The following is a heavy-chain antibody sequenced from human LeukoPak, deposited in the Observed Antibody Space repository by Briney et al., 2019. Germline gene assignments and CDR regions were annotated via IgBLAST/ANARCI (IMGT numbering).Heavy chain of an antibody. D-gene: IGHD3-22*01. Sequence: HSGGSLRLSCAASGFTFSSYAVSWVRQAPGKGLEWVSAISGAGGTTYYADSVKGRFTISRDNSKNTVYLHMNSLRAEDTAVYYCASINSGYYYFLPLHIDYWGQGTLVTVSS. CDR3: ASINSGYYYFLPLHIDY. CDR2: ISGAGGTT. J-gene: IGHJ4*02. V-gene: IGHV3-23*01. CDR1: GFTFSSYA.